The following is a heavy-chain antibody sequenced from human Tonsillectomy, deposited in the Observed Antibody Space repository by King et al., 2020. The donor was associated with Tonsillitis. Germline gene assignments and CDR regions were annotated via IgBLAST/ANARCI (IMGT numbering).Heavy chain of an antibody. CDR1: GFTFSDYY. Sequence: QLVQSGGGLVKPGGSLRLSCAASGFTFSDYYMHWVRQAPGKGLEWVSSISSGGTSLYYANSLKGRFTISRDNAKNLLYLQMNSLRAEDTAIYFCARYCAFCGGDLAEDSWGQGTLVTVSS. V-gene: IGHV3-21*06. CDR2: ISSGGTSL. J-gene: IGHJ4*02. CDR3: ARYCAFCGGDLAEDS. D-gene: IGHD2-21*01.